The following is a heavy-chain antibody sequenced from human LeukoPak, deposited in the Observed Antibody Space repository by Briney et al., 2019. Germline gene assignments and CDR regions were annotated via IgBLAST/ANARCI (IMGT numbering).Heavy chain of an antibody. J-gene: IGHJ4*02. Sequence: SETLSLTCTVSGVSISAYFWTWIRQPAGKGLEWIGRIYTSGTINYNPSLESRLTMSLDTSKNQISLRLSSVTAADTGVCYCARKDGDFWGQGTLVTVSS. V-gene: IGHV4-4*07. CDR2: IYTSGTI. CDR1: GVSISAYF. CDR3: ARKDGDF.